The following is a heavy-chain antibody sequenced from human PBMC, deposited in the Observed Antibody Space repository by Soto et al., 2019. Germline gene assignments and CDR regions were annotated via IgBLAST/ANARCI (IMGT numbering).Heavy chain of an antibody. CDR2: INAGNGNT. J-gene: IGHJ5*02. D-gene: IGHD3-22*01. Sequence: ASVKVSCKASGYTFTSYAMHWFRQAPGQRLEWMGWINAGNGNTKYSQKFQGRVTITRDTSASTAYMELSSLRSEDTAVYYCARDFYYYDSSGYLKGENWFDPWGQGTLVTVSS. CDR3: ARDFYYYDSSGYLKGENWFDP. CDR1: GYTFTSYA. V-gene: IGHV1-3*01.